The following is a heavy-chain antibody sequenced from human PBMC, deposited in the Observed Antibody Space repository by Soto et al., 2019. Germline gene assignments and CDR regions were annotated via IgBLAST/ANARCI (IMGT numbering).Heavy chain of an antibody. V-gene: IGHV4-34*01. D-gene: IGHD3-22*01. CDR3: ARDFDYYDSSGYYYCYFDY. Sequence: SETLSLTCAVYGGSFSGYYWSLIRQPPGKGLEWIGEINHSGSTNYNPSLKSRVTISVDTSKNQFSLKLSSVTAADTAVYYCARDFDYYDSSGYYYCYFDYWGQGTLVTVSS. J-gene: IGHJ4*02. CDR1: GGSFSGYY. CDR2: INHSGST.